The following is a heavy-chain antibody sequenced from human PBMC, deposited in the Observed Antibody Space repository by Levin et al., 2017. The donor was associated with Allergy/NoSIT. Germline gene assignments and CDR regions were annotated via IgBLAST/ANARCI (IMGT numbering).Heavy chain of an antibody. CDR3: ARVEVAAAGNIIKAFDI. Sequence: LGESLKISCKASGYTFTGYYMHWVRQAPGQGLEWMGWINPNSGGTNYAQKFQGRVTMTRDTSISTAYMELSRLRSDDTAVYYCARVEVAAAGNIIKAFDIWGQGTMVTVSS. CDR2: INPNSGGT. D-gene: IGHD6-13*01. CDR1: GYTFTGYY. J-gene: IGHJ3*02. V-gene: IGHV1-2*02.